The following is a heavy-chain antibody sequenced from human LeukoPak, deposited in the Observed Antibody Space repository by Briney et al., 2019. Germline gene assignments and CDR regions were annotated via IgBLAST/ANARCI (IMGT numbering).Heavy chain of an antibody. D-gene: IGHD2-2*01. CDR1: GGTFSSYA. V-gene: IGHV1-69*13. Sequence: SVKVSCKASGGTFSSYAISWVRQAPGQGPEWMGGIIPIFGTANYAQKFQGRVTITADESTSTAYMELSSLRSEDTAVYYCARGFKRWYQLPYYGMDVWGQGTTVTVSS. CDR3: ARGFKRWYQLPYYGMDV. J-gene: IGHJ6*02. CDR2: IIPIFGTA.